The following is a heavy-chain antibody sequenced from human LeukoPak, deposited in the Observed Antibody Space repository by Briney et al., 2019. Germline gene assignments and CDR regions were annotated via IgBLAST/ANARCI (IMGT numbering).Heavy chain of an antibody. CDR3: ARASRLLWFGELSPPYFDY. CDR1: GGSFSGYY. CDR2: IYYSGST. J-gene: IGHJ4*02. Sequence: PSETLSLTCAVYGGSFSGYYWSWIRQPPGKGLEWIGYIYYSGSTNYNPSLKSRVTISVDTSKNQFSLKLSSVTAADTAVYYCARASRLLWFGELSPPYFDYWGQGTLVTVSS. V-gene: IGHV4-59*01. D-gene: IGHD3-10*01.